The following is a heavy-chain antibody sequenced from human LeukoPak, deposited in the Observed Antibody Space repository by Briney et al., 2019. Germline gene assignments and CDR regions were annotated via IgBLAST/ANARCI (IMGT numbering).Heavy chain of an antibody. J-gene: IGHJ5*02. D-gene: IGHD6-19*01. V-gene: IGHV4-59*08. CDR2: FSLGGSGTT. CDR3: ARWDDSAWAFGT. CDR1: GASITTYS. Sequence: PSETLSLTCIVSGASITTYSWNWLRQSPGKGLEWIGYFSLGGSGTTSYTSSLKSRVTISRDTSKNQLSLKLPSVTAADTAVYYCARWDDSAWAFGTWGPGTLVTVSS.